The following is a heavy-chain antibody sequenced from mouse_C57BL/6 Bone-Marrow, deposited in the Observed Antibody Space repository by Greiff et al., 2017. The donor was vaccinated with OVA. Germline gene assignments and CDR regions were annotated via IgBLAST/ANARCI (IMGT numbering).Heavy chain of an antibody. CDR3: ARHDYDYAMDY. V-gene: IGHV5-15*01. J-gene: IGHJ4*01. CDR1: GFTFSDYG. Sequence: DVMLVESGGGLVQPGGSLKLSCAASGFTFSDYGMAWVRQAPRQGPEWVAFISNLAYSIYYADTVTGRFTISSENAKNTLYLEMSSLRSEDTAMYYCARHDYDYAMDYWGQGTSVTVSS. CDR2: ISNLAYSI. D-gene: IGHD2-4*01.